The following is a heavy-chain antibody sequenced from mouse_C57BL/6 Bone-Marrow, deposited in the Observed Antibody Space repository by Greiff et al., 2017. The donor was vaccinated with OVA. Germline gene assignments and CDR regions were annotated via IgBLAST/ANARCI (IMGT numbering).Heavy chain of an antibody. CDR2: IYPGSGST. CDR1: GYTFTSYW. V-gene: IGHV1-55*01. Sequence: QVQLQQPGAELVKPGASVKMSCKASGYTFTSYWITLVKQRPGQGLEWIGDIYPGSGSTNYNEKFKSKATLTVDTSSSTAYMQLSSLTSEDSAVYYCARSKEGKGLAYWGQGTLVTVSA. CDR3: ARSKEGKGLAY. J-gene: IGHJ3*01.